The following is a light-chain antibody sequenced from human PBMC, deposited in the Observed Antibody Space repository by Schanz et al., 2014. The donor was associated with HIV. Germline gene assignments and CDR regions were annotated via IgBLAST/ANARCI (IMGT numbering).Light chain of an antibody. CDR2: AAS. CDR1: QSVSSN. V-gene: IGKV3-15*01. Sequence: EIVMTQSPATLSVSPGERATLSCRASQSVSSNLAWYQQKPGQAPRLLIYAASTRATGVPARFSGSGSGRYFTLSISGLQSEDFAVYYCQQYDNWPPFTFGQGTKLEIK. CDR3: QQYDNWPPFT. J-gene: IGKJ2*01.